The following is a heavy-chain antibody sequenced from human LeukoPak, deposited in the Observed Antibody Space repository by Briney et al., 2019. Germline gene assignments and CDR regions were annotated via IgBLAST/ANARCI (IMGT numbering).Heavy chain of an antibody. J-gene: IGHJ4*02. CDR3: ARETGMVYEYGSGSYYKENFDY. CDR2: INHSGST. V-gene: IGHV4-34*01. Sequence: SETLSLTCAVYGGSFSGYYWSWIRQPPGKGLEWIGEINHSGSTNYNPSLKSRVTISVDTSKNQFSLKLSSVTAADTAVYYCARETGMVYEYGSGSYYKENFDYWGQGTLVTVSS. D-gene: IGHD3-10*01. CDR1: GGSFSGYY.